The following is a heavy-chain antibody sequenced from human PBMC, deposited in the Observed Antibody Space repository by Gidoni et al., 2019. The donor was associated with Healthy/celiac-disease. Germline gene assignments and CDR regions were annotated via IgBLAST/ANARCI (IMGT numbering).Heavy chain of an antibody. Sequence: QVQLQQWGAGLLKPSETLSLTCAVYGGSFSGYYWSWIRQPPGKGLEWIGEINHSGSTNYNPSLKSRVTISVDTSKNQFSLKLSSGTAADTAVYYCARVAGSLGAFDIWGQGTMVTVSS. V-gene: IGHV4-34*01. CDR3: ARVAGSLGAFDI. CDR1: GGSFSGYY. D-gene: IGHD1-1*01. CDR2: INHSGST. J-gene: IGHJ3*02.